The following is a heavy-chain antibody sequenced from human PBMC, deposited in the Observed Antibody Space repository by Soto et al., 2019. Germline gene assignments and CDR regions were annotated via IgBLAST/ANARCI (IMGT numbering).Heavy chain of an antibody. CDR3: ARADRNYYDSSGYFS. D-gene: IGHD3-22*01. V-gene: IGHV1-3*01. CDR2: INAGNGNT. Sequence: ASVKVSCKASGYTFTSYAMHWVRQAPGQRLEWMGWINAGNGNTKYSQKFQGRVTITRDTSASTAYMELSSLRSEDTAVYYCARADRNYYDSSGYFSWGQGTLVTVSS. CDR1: GYTFTSYA. J-gene: IGHJ5*02.